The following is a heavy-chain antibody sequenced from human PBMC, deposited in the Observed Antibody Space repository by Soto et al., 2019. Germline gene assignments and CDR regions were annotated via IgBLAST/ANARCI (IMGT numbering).Heavy chain of an antibody. J-gene: IGHJ5*01. CDR1: GFTFSSYA. CDR2: ISGSGGST. V-gene: IGHV3-23*01. D-gene: IGHD6-19*01. CDR3: ATGYSSGWSDY. Sequence: EVQLLESGGGLVQPGGSLRLSCAASGFTFSSYAMSWVRQAPGKGLEWVSAISGSGGSTYYADSVKGRFTISRDNSKNALYLQMTSLRAEDTAVYYGATGYSSGWSDYWGQGTLVTVSS.